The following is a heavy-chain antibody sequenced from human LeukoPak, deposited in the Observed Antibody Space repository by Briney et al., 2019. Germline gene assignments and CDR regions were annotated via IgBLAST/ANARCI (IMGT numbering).Heavy chain of an antibody. Sequence: GGSLRLSCVASGFNLCNHYMSWVRQAPGKGLEWVANIRQDGSEKYYVDSVKGRFTISRDNAKNSLYLQMDSLRAEDTAVYYCARDRRYYVSGSYSDYFYMDVWGKGTTVTFS. CDR3: ARDRRYYVSGSYSDYFYMDV. D-gene: IGHD3-10*01. V-gene: IGHV3-7*01. J-gene: IGHJ6*03. CDR2: IRQDGSEK. CDR1: GFNLCNHY.